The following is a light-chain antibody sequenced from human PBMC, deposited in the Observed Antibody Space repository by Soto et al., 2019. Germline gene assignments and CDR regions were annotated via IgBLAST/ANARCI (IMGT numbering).Light chain of an antibody. V-gene: IGLV2-14*03. J-gene: IGLJ1*01. CDR1: SSDVGSYNL. CDR3: SSYTSSNTLYV. CDR2: DVG. Sequence: QSALTQPASVSGSPVQSIAISCTGTSSDVGSYNLVSWYQQHPGKAPKLMIYDVGNRPSGVSDRFSGSKSGNTASLTISGLQAEDEADYYCSSYTSSNTLYVFGTGTKVT.